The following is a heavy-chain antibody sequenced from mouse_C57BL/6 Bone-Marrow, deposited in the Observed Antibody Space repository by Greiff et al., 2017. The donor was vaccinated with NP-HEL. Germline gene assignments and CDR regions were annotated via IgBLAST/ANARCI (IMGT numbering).Heavy chain of an antibody. CDR3: TRRRNDYDKVWFAY. D-gene: IGHD2-4*01. CDR1: GYTFTDYE. CDR2: IDPETGGT. Sequence: QVQLQQSGAELVRPGASVTLSCKASGYTFTDYEMHWVKQTPVHGLEWIGAIDPETGGTAYNQKFKGKAILTADKSSSTAYMELRSLTSEDSAVYYGTRRRNDYDKVWFAYWGQGTLVTVSA. V-gene: IGHV1-15*01. J-gene: IGHJ3*01.